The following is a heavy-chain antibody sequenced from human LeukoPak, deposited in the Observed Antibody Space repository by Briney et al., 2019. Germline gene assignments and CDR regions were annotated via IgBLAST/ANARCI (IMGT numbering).Heavy chain of an antibody. CDR3: AREETNYDILTGYSHGAFDI. CDR2: IYYSGST. J-gene: IGHJ3*02. V-gene: IGHV4-30-4*01. Sequence: SETLSLTCTVSGGSISSGDCYWSWIRQPPGKGLEWIGYIYYSGSTYYNPSLKSRVTISVDTSKNQFSLKLSSVTAADTAVYYCAREETNYDILTGYSHGAFDIWGQGTMVTVSS. CDR1: GGSISSGDCY. D-gene: IGHD3-9*01.